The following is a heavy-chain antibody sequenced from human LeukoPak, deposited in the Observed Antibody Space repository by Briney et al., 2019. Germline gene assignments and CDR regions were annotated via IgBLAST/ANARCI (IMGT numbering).Heavy chain of an antibody. CDR2: IWYDGSNK. Sequence: SGGSLRLSCAASGFTFSSYGMHWVRQAPGKGLEWVAVIWYDGSNKYYADSVKGRLTISRDNSKNTLYLQMNSLRAEDTAVYSCARASGPFDYWGQGTLVTVSS. CDR3: ARASGPFDY. D-gene: IGHD3-10*01. J-gene: IGHJ4*02. V-gene: IGHV3-33*01. CDR1: GFTFSSYG.